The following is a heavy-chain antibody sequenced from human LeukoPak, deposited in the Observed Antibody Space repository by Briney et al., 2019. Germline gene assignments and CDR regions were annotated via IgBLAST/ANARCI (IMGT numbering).Heavy chain of an antibody. CDR2: ISGSGGST. CDR3: AKDLFQGPSRYYDFWSGYYGTQDAFDI. V-gene: IGHV3-23*01. J-gene: IGHJ3*02. D-gene: IGHD3-3*01. CDR1: GFTFSDYY. Sequence: GGSLRLSCAASGFTFSDYYMSWIRQAPGKGLEWVSAISGSGGSTYYADSVKGRFTISRDNSKNTLYLQMNSLRAEDTAVYYCAKDLFQGPSRYYDFWSGYYGTQDAFDIWGQGTMVTVSS.